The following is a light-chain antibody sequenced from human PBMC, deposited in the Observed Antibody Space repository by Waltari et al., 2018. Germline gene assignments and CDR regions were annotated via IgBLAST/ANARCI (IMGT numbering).Light chain of an antibody. CDR3: HSRDASGVGGS. CDR1: SLRSSY. CDR2: DKN. V-gene: IGLV3-19*01. Sequence: SSELTQDPAVSVAMGQTVRITCQGDSLRSSYANWYQQRPGQAPILVMYDKNNRPSGVPDRFSGSSSDNTASLTITGAQAEDEASYYCHSRDASGVGGSFGGGTKLTVL. J-gene: IGLJ2*01.